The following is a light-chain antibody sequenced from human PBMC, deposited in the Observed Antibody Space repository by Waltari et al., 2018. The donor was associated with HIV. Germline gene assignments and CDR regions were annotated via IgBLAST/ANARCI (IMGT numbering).Light chain of an antibody. V-gene: IGKV3-11*01. J-gene: IGKJ4*01. CDR2: DAS. CDR3: QQRSTWPGPT. CDR1: QSVGDY. Sequence: SPATLSLSPGERATLSCRASQSVGDYLAWYQQKPGQAPKLFIYDASNRATGIPARFSGSGFGTDFTLTISSLEPEDFAVYYCQQRSTWPGPTFGGGTKVEI.